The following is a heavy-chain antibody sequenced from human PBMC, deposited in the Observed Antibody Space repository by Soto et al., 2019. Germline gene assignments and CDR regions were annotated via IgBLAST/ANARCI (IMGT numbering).Heavy chain of an antibody. CDR1: AFSLRPSGVG. CDR2: IYWNDDK. CDR3: VHTHDFWRGYSRGSDY. V-gene: IGHV2-5*01. J-gene: IGHJ4*02. D-gene: IGHD3-3*01. Sequence: SGPTLVNPTQTLTLTCTFSAFSLRPSGVGVGWIRQPPGEALEWLALIYWNDDKRYNPSLERRLTITKDTSRKQVVLTMTTMDPVDTAKYLCVHTHDFWRGYSRGSDYRGQALLLTLST.